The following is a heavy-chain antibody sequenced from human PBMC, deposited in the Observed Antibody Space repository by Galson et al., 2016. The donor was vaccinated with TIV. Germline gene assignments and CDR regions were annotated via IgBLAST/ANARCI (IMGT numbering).Heavy chain of an antibody. V-gene: IGHV3-13*05. CDR1: GFSFSNYD. CDR2: IGIVRDP. Sequence: SLRLSCAASGFSFSNYDMHWVRQATGKGLEWVSDIGIVRDPHYPGSVKGRFTFSRENAKNSLYLQMNSLRAGDTAVYYCVRKNSLEVYQWLSTPWFDPWGQGTLVTVSS. D-gene: IGHD6-19*01. CDR3: VRKNSLEVYQWLSTPWFDP. J-gene: IGHJ5*02.